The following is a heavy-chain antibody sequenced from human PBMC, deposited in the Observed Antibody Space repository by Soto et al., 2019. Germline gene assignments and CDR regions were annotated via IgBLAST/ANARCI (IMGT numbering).Heavy chain of an antibody. CDR3: ARERARVFDS. J-gene: IGHJ4*02. CDR2: ISISGGTI. Sequence: PGGSLRLSCAASGFTFSDYYMSWIRQAPGKGLEWLSYISISGGTIYYADSVKGRFSISRDNAKNSLYLQLSSLRAEDTAVYFCARERARVFDSWGQGTLVTAPQ. CDR1: GFTFSDYY. V-gene: IGHV3-11*01.